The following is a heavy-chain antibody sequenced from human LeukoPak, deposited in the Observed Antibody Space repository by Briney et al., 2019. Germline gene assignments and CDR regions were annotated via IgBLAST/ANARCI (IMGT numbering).Heavy chain of an antibody. CDR1: GGSIRNYF. CDR2: IYFGGTT. J-gene: IGHJ3*02. Sequence: PSETLSLTCTVSGGSIRNYFWNWLRQPPGKGLEWIGYIYFGGTTYYNPSLKSRVTISVDTSKNQFSLKLSSVTAADTAVYYCARADYGGNSAAFDIWGQGTMVTVSS. CDR3: ARADYGGNSAAFDI. D-gene: IGHD4-23*01. V-gene: IGHV4-59*01.